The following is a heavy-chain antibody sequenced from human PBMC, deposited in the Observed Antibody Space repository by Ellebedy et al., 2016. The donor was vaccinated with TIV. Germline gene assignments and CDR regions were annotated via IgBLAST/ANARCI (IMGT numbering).Heavy chain of an antibody. V-gene: IGHV5-51*01. J-gene: IGHJ4*02. Sequence: KVSXXGSGYSFTSYWIGWVRQMPGKGLEWMGITYPGDSDTRYSPSFQGQVTISADKSISTAYLQWSSLKASDTAMYYCARLGDYGDYADYWGQGTLVTVSS. D-gene: IGHD4-17*01. CDR3: ARLGDYGDYADY. CDR1: GYSFTSYW. CDR2: TYPGDSDT.